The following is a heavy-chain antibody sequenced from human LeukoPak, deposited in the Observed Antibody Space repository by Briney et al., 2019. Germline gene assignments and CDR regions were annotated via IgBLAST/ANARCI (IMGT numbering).Heavy chain of an antibody. CDR2: ITSNGGST. V-gene: IGHV3-64*02. D-gene: IGHD3-22*01. J-gene: IGHJ4*02. CDR1: GVSFSSYG. Sequence: GGSLRLSCAASGVSFSSYGMHCVRQAPGKGLEYVSAITSNGGSTYYADSVKGRFIISRDNSKNTLYLQMGSLRAEDMAVYYCARGHDSSGYYDYWGQGTLVTVSS. CDR3: ARGHDSSGYYDY.